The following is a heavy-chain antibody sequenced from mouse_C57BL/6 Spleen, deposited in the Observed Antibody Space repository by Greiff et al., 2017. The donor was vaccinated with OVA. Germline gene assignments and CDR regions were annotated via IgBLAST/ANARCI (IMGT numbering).Heavy chain of an antibody. CDR3: SRGSFNWDPFYAMCY. CDR2: IYPRDGST. V-gene: IGHV1-85*01. D-gene: IGHD4-1*02. J-gene: IGHJ4*01. Sequence: VQLQQSGPELVKPGASVKLSCKASGYTFTSYDINWVKQRTGQGLEWIGWIYPRDGSTKYNEKFKGKATLTVDTSSSTAYMELHSLTSEDSAVYFCSRGSFNWDPFYAMCYWGQRTSVTVSS. CDR1: GYTFTSYD.